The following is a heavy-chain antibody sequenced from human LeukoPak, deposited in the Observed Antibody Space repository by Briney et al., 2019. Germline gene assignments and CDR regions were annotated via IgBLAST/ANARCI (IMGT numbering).Heavy chain of an antibody. CDR1: GGSISSGDYY. CDR3: AGSYDSSGYSY. Sequence: SETLSLTCTVSGGSISSGDYYWSWIRQPPGKGLEWIGYIYYSGSTYYNPSLKSRVTISVDTSKKQFSLKLSSVTAAETAVYYCAGSYDSSGYSYWGQGTLVTVSS. CDR2: IYYSGST. D-gene: IGHD3-22*01. V-gene: IGHV4-30-4*01. J-gene: IGHJ4*02.